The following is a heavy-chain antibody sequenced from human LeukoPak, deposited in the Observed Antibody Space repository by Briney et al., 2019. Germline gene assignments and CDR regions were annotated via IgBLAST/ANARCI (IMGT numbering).Heavy chain of an antibody. CDR3: ARRSQFFVIAARSFFDY. V-gene: IGHV4-34*01. D-gene: IGHD6-6*01. CDR1: GGSFSGYY. Sequence: PSETLSLTCAVYGGSFSGYYWSWIRQPPGKGLEWIGEINHSGSTNYNPSLKSRVTISVDTSKNQFSLKLSSVTAADTAVYYCARRSQFFVIAARSFFDYWGQGTLVTVSS. CDR2: INHSGST. J-gene: IGHJ4*02.